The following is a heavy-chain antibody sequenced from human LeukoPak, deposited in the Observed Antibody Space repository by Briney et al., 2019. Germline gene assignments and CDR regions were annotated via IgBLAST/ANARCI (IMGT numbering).Heavy chain of an antibody. V-gene: IGHV3-23*01. CDR2: TSGSGGST. J-gene: IGHJ4*02. Sequence: PGGSLRLSCAASGFTFSSYAMSWVRQAPGKGLEWVSATSGSGGSTYYADSVKGRFTISRDNSKNTLYLQMNSLRAEDTAVYYCAKFPGLLNYYDNLYYFDYWGQGTLVTVSS. CDR3: AKFPGLLNYYDNLYYFDY. CDR1: GFTFSSYA. D-gene: IGHD3-22*01.